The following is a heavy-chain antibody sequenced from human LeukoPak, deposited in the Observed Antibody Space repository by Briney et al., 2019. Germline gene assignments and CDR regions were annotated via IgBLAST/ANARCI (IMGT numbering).Heavy chain of an antibody. CDR3: AKDVSGWYYFDY. CDR2: ISGSGGST. V-gene: IGHV3-23*01. D-gene: IGHD6-19*01. Sequence: GGSLRLSCAASGFTFSSYAMSWVRQAPGKGLEWVSAISGSGGSTYYADSVKGRFTISRDNSKNTLHLQMNSLRAEDTAVYYCAKDVSGWYYFDYWGQGTLVTVSS. J-gene: IGHJ4*02. CDR1: GFTFSSYA.